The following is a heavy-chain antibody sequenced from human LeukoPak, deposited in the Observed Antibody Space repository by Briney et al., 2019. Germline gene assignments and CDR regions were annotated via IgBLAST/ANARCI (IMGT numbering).Heavy chain of an antibody. CDR1: GFTFSDYY. Sequence: GGSLRLSCAASGFTFSDYYMSWIRQTPGKGLQWVSYISSSGSTIYYADSVKGRFTISRDNARNSLYLQMNSLRAEDTAVYYCARDPYSGTYGDTYYYYMDVWGKGTTVTISS. D-gene: IGHD1-26*01. V-gene: IGHV3-11*04. CDR2: ISSSGSTI. J-gene: IGHJ6*03. CDR3: ARDPYSGTYGDTYYYYMDV.